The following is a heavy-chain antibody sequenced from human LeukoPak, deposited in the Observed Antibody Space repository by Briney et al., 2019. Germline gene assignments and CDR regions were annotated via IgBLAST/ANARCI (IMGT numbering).Heavy chain of an antibody. CDR2: IKEDGNQK. D-gene: IGHD1-26*01. Sequence: GGSLRLSCAASGFTFSRYWMSWVRQAPGKGLERVANIKEDGNQKNYVDSVKGRFTISRDNAKNTLYLQMNSLRAEDTAMYYCARVKLGTTRPGLDVWGQGTTVTVSS. J-gene: IGHJ6*02. CDR3: ARVKLGTTRPGLDV. V-gene: IGHV3-7*01. CDR1: GFTFSRYW.